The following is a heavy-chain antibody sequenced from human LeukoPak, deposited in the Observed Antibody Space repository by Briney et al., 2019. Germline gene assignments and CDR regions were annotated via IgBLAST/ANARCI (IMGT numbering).Heavy chain of an antibody. V-gene: IGHV3-21*01. CDR1: GFTFSDYY. CDR2: ISSSSSYI. CDR3: ARDREPQILDYGMDV. Sequence: SGGSLRLSCAVSGFTFSDYYMNWVRQAPGKGLEWVSSISSSSSYIYYADSVKGRFTISRDNAKNSLYLQMNSLRAEDTAVYYCARDREPQILDYGMDVWGQGTTVTVSS. D-gene: IGHD1-26*01. J-gene: IGHJ6*02.